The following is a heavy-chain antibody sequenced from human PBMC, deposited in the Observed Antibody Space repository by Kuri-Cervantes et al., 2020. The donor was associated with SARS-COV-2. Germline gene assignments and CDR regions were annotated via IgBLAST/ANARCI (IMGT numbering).Heavy chain of an antibody. Sequence: GESLKISCAASGFMFRNHWMSWVRQAPGKGLEWVANIKQDGSQKYYADSVKGRFTISRDNSKNTLYLQMNSLRAEDTAVYYCAKDYGDAYSSSWYEGFDYWGQGTLVTVSS. CDR3: AKDYGDAYSSSWYEGFDY. CDR2: IKQDGSQK. CDR1: GFMFRNHW. V-gene: IGHV3-7*01. D-gene: IGHD6-13*01. J-gene: IGHJ4*02.